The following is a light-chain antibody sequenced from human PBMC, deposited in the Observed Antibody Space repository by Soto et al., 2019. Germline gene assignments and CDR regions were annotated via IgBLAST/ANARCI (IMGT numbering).Light chain of an antibody. CDR3: HQYNKWPST. V-gene: IGKV3-15*01. J-gene: IGKJ5*01. CDR1: QGVSSN. CDR2: GAS. Sequence: EIVMTQSPATLSVSPGERATLSCRASQGVSSNLAWYRQTPGQAPRLLIYGASTRATGIPARFSGSGSGTEFTLTISSLQSEDFVVYYCHQYNKWPSTFGQGTRLEIK.